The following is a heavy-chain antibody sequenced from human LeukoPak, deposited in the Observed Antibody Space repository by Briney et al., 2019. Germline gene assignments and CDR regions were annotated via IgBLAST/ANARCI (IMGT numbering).Heavy chain of an antibody. Sequence: GRPLRLSCAASGFTFSSYSMNWVRQAPGKGLEWVSSISSISSYIYYADSVKGRFTISRDNAKNSLYLQMNSLRAEDTAVYYCARDPTPRYCSGGSCYTHYGMDVWGQGTTVTVSS. V-gene: IGHV3-21*01. CDR3: ARDPTPRYCSGGSCYTHYGMDV. CDR1: GFTFSSYS. CDR2: ISSISSYI. J-gene: IGHJ6*02. D-gene: IGHD2-15*01.